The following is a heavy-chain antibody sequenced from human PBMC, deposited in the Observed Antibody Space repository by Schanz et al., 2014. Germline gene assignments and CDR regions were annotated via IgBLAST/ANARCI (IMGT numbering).Heavy chain of an antibody. CDR1: GASISSNNW. CDR2: IFHTGST. D-gene: IGHD3-3*01. J-gene: IGHJ6*03. V-gene: IGHV4-4*02. Sequence: QVQLQESGPGLLKPSGTLSLTCAVSGASISSNNWWTWVRQSPGKGLDWIGEIFHTGSTKYNPSRKSRVAVSVNNPKTQYTQKLNSVTAADTAVYYCATVSYEFWSGKDYYSFHMDVWGKGTTVTVSS. CDR3: ATVSYEFWSGKDYYSFHMDV.